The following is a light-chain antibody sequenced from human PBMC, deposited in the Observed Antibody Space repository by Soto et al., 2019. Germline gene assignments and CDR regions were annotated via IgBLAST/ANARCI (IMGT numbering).Light chain of an antibody. Sequence: QSPVTLSLSPGERATLSCRASQSVSSNLAWYQQKPGQAPRLLIYGASTRATGIPARFSGSGSGTEFTLTISSLQSEDFAVYYCQQYNNWPLTFGQGTKVE. J-gene: IGKJ1*01. CDR3: QQYNNWPLT. V-gene: IGKV3-15*01. CDR1: QSVSSN. CDR2: GAS.